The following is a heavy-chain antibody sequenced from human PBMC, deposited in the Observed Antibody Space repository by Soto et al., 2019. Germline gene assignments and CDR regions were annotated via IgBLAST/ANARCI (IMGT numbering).Heavy chain of an antibody. D-gene: IGHD3-9*01. CDR1: GFTFSDAW. V-gene: IGHV3-15*07. CDR3: TTDSLFTGQLVRMDN. Sequence: GGSLRLSCAASGFTFSDAWINWVRQAPGKGLEWVGRIKSKTDGGTTDFAAPVKGRFAISRDDSRDMVYMQMYSLKTDDTAVYYCTTDSLFTGQLVRMDNWGHGNLVTVSS. CDR2: IKSKTDGGTT. J-gene: IGHJ4*01.